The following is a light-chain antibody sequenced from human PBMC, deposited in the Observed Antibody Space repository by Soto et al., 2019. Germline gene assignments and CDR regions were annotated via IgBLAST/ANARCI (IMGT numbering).Light chain of an antibody. J-gene: IGLJ1*01. CDR2: DVS. V-gene: IGLV2-14*03. CDR3: SSYTTSSTPHYF. CDR1: SSDVGGYNS. Sequence: QSALTQPASVSGSSGQSITISCTGTSSDVGGYNSVSWYQHHPGKAPKLMIFDVSDRPSGVSSRFSGSKSGNTASLTISGLQAEDEADYYCSSYTTSSTPHYFFGPGTKVTVL.